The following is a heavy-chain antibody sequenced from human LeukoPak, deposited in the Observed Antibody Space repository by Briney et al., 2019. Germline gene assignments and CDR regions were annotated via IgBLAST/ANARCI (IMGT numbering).Heavy chain of an antibody. D-gene: IGHD6-19*01. J-gene: IGHJ4*02. CDR1: GFTFSSYA. CDR3: ARDPIAVAGTGRYFDY. Sequence: PGGSLRLSCAASGFTFSSYAMHWVRQAPGKGLEWVAVISYDGSNKYYADSVKGRFTISRDNFKNTLYLQMNSLRAEDTAVYYCARDPIAVAGTGRYFDYWGQGTLVTVSS. V-gene: IGHV3-30*04. CDR2: ISYDGSNK.